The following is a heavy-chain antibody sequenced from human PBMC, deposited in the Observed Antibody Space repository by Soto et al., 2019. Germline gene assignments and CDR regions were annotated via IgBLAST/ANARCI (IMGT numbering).Heavy chain of an antibody. CDR2: INHSGST. V-gene: IGHV4-34*01. D-gene: IGHD4-17*01. J-gene: IGHJ3*02. CDR1: GGECRGRW. Sequence: GGECRGRWWRRIRKKNGKGLEWIGEINHSGSTNYNPSLKSRVTISVDTSKNQFSLKLSSVTAADTAVYYCASPVRGVTTGDAFDIWGQGTMVTVSS. CDR3: ASPVRGVTTGDAFDI.